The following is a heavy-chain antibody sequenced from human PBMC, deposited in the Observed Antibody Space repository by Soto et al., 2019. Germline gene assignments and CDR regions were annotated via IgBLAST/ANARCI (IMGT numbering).Heavy chain of an antibody. V-gene: IGHV1-18*01. Sequence: QVQLVQSGAEVKKPGASVKVSCKASGYTFTNYGISWVRQAPGQGLEWMGWISAYNGNTKYAQKLQGRVTMTTDTATSTAYSELRSLRSDDTAVYYCERGVGSGSYYNQYNWFDPWGQGTLVTVSS. CDR3: ERGVGSGSYYNQYNWFDP. D-gene: IGHD3-10*01. CDR2: ISAYNGNT. CDR1: GYTFTNYG. J-gene: IGHJ5*02.